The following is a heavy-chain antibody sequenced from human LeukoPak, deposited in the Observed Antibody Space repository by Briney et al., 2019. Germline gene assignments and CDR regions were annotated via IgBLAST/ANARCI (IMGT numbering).Heavy chain of an antibody. D-gene: IGHD2-15*01. Sequence: GASVKVSCKASGYTFTSYGISWVRQAPGQGLEWMGWISAYNGNTNYAQKLQGRVTMTTDTSTSTAYMELRSLRSDDTAVYYCARDSLGYCSGGSCYKYAFDIWGQGTMVTVSS. CDR2: ISAYNGNT. V-gene: IGHV1-18*01. CDR1: GYTFTSYG. J-gene: IGHJ3*02. CDR3: ARDSLGYCSGGSCYKYAFDI.